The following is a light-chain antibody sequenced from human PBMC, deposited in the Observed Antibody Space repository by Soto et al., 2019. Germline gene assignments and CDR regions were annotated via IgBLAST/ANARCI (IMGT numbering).Light chain of an antibody. CDR1: QSVLYSSNNKNY. V-gene: IGKV4-1*01. CDR2: WAS. Sequence: DIVMTQSPDSLAVSLGERATINCKSSQSVLYSSNNKNYLAWYQQKPGQPPKLLIYWASTRESGVPDRFSGSWSGTGFTLTISSLKAEDVAVYYCQQYFSTPLTFGGGTKVEIK. J-gene: IGKJ4*01. CDR3: QQYFSTPLT.